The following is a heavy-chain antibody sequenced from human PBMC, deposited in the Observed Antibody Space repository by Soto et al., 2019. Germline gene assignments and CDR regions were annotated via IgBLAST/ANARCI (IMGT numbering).Heavy chain of an antibody. D-gene: IGHD2-15*01. V-gene: IGHV3-30*03. CDR3: ARDRGGYCSGGRCSEAWYAP. Sequence: GGSLRLSCVASGFTFSSYGMHWVRQAPGKGLEWVAIISYDGSNTYYADSVKGRFTITRDTSARTSYMQLSRLRSEDTAVYYCARDRGGYCSGGRCSEAWYAPWGQGTLVTVSS. J-gene: IGHJ5*02. CDR1: GFTFSSYG. CDR2: ISYDGSNT.